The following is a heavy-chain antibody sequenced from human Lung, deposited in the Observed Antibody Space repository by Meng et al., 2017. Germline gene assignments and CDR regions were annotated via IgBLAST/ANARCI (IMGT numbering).Heavy chain of an antibody. V-gene: IGHV3-30*01. CDR2: MSFDGAQI. CDR1: GSTFNTYA. Sequence: QLEVVESGGGEAQPGWFLSLSCASSGSTFNTYAMHWVRQAPGKGLEWVSLMSFDGAQIYYSDSVRGRFTISRDNSKNTLYLQMNSLRAEDTVVYYCARDKPPNDVWGRGTLVTVSS. CDR3: ARDKPPNDV. J-gene: IGHJ2*01.